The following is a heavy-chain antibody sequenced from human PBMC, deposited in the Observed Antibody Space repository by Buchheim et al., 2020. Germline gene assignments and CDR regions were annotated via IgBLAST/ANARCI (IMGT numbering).Heavy chain of an antibody. J-gene: IGHJ5*02. Sequence: QLQLQESGPGLVKPSETLSLTCTVSGGSISSSSYYWGWIRQPPGKGLEWIGSIYYSGSTYYNPSLKSRVTISVDTSKNQFSLKLSSVTAADTAVYYCARRFFYSSGRNWFDPWGQGTL. D-gene: IGHD6-19*01. CDR3: ARRFFYSSGRNWFDP. CDR1: GGSISSSSYY. CDR2: IYYSGST. V-gene: IGHV4-39*01.